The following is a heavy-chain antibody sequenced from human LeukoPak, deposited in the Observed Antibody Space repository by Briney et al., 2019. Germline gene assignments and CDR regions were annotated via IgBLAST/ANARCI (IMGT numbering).Heavy chain of an antibody. CDR2: IRYDGSNK. D-gene: IGHD6-13*01. CDR3: AREWQQLDY. CDR1: GFTFSSYG. J-gene: IGHJ4*02. Sequence: GGSLRLSCAASGFTFSSYGMHRVRQAPGKGLEWVAFIRYDGSNKYYADSVKGRFTISRDDAKNSLYLQMNSLRAEDTAVYYCAREWQQLDYWGQGTLVTVSS. V-gene: IGHV3-30*02.